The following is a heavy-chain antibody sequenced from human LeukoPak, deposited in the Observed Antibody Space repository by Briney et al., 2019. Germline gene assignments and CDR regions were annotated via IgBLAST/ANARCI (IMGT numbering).Heavy chain of an antibody. Sequence: GGSLRLSCATSGFTFSRYTMNWVRQAPGKGLEWVSYISGSGTTKYYADSVKGRFTISRDNAKNSLYLQMNSLRPEDTAVYYCTTPLGLGRGGTCINWGQGTMVTVSS. D-gene: IGHD2-15*01. CDR3: TTPLGLGRGGTCIN. CDR2: ISGSGTTK. J-gene: IGHJ3*01. CDR1: GFTFSRYT. V-gene: IGHV3-48*04.